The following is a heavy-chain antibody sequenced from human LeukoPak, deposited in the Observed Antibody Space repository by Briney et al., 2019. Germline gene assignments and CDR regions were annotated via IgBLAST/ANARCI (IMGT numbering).Heavy chain of an antibody. J-gene: IGHJ5*02. V-gene: IGHV1-69*06. CDR2: IIPIFGTA. Sequence: SVKVSCKASGGTFSSYAISWVRQAPGQGLEWMGGIIPIFGTANYAQKFQGRVTITADKSTSTAYMELSSLRSEDTAVYCCARVVCSSTSCYTFPWFDPWGQGTLVTVSS. CDR3: ARVVCSSTSCYTFPWFDP. CDR1: GGTFSSYA. D-gene: IGHD2-2*02.